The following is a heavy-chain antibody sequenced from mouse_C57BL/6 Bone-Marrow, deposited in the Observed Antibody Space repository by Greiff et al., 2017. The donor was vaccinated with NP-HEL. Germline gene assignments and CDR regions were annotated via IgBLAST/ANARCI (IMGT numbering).Heavy chain of an antibody. CDR3: ARWGYYYGSSRYWDFDV. CDR1: GYTFTGYW. J-gene: IGHJ1*03. V-gene: IGHV1-9*01. D-gene: IGHD1-1*01. CDR2: ILPGSGST. Sequence: VQGVESGAELMKPGASVKLSCKATGYTFTGYWIEWVKQRPGHGLEWIGEILPGSGSTNYNEKFKGKATFTADTSSNTAYMQLSSLTTEDSAIYYCARWGYYYGSSRYWDFDVWGTGTTVTVSS.